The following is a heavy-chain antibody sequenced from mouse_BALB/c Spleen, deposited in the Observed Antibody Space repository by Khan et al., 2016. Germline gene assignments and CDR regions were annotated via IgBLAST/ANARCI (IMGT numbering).Heavy chain of an antibody. V-gene: IGHV6-6*02. CDR3: TTGFAY. CDR1: GFTFSNYW. Sequence: EVKLEESGGGLVQPGGSLKLSCVASGFTFSNYWMNWVSQSPEKGLEWVAEIRLKSNNYATHYAVSVKWRFTISRDDSKSSVYLQMNNLRAEDTGIYYCTTGFAYWCQGTLVTVSA. CDR2: IRLKSNNYAT. J-gene: IGHJ3*01.